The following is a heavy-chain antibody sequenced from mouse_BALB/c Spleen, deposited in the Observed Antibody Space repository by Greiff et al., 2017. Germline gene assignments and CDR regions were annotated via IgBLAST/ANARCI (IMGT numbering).Heavy chain of an antibody. V-gene: IGHV1S137*01. CDR1: GYTFTDYA. D-gene: IGHD2-14*01. J-gene: IGHJ3*01. Sequence: LVESGAELVRPGVSVKISCKGSGYTFTDYAMHWVKQSHAKSLEWIGVISTYYGDASYNQKFKGKATMTVDKSSSTAYMELARLTSEDSAIYYCARGYYRYDEGWFAYWGQGTLVTVSA. CDR3: ARGYYRYDEGWFAY. CDR2: ISTYYGDA.